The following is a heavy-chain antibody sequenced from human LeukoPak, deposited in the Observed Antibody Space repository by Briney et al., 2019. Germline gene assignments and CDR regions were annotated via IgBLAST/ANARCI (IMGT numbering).Heavy chain of an antibody. CDR2: VDGGGGGT. Sequence: GGSLRLSCAASGFTLSSYAMTWVRQAPGRGLEWVSSVDGGGGGTYYADSVKGRFTISRDNSKDTPYLQMNGLRAEDTAVYFCAKQSAGSAAWYSLHYDFWGQGTLVTVSS. D-gene: IGHD6-13*01. CDR3: AKQSAGSAAWYSLHYDF. J-gene: IGHJ4*02. V-gene: IGHV3-23*01. CDR1: GFTLSSYA.